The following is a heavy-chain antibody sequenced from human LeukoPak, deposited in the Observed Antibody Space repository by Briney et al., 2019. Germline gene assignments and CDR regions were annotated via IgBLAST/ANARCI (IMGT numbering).Heavy chain of an antibody. J-gene: IGHJ4*02. CDR3: ARRDYDILTGYYYYFDY. CDR2: IYPSDSDT. V-gene: IGHV5-51*01. CDR1: GYSFTSYW. D-gene: IGHD3-9*01. Sequence: GESLKISCKGSGYSFTSYWIGWVRQMPGKGLEWMGIIYPSDSDTRYSPSFQGQVTISADKSISTAYLQWSSLKASDTAMYYCARRDYDILTGYYYYFDYWGQGTLVTVSS.